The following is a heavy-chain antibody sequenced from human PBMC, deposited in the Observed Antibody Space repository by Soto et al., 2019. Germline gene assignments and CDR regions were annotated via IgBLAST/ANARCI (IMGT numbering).Heavy chain of an antibody. Sequence: SETLSLTCAVYGGSFSGYYWSWIRQPPGKGLEWIGEINHSGSTNYNPSLKSRVTISVDTSKNQFSLKLSSVTAADTAVYYCARGRENYYGSGSSYYGMDVWGQGTTVTVSS. D-gene: IGHD3-10*01. CDR3: ARGRENYYGSGSSYYGMDV. CDR2: INHSGST. V-gene: IGHV4-34*01. J-gene: IGHJ6*02. CDR1: GGSFSGYY.